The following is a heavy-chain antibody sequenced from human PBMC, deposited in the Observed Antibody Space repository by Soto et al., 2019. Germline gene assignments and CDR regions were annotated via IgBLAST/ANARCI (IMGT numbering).Heavy chain of an antibody. J-gene: IGHJ6*03. CDR2: ISGSGGST. V-gene: IGHV3-23*01. D-gene: IGHD3-3*01. Sequence: GGSLILSCAASGFTFSSYAMSWVRQAPGKGLEWVSAISGSGGSTYYADSVKGRFTISRDNSKNTLYLQMNSLRAEDTAVYYCAKRLYYDFWSGYPYYYYYYMDVWGKGTTVTVSS. CDR3: AKRLYYDFWSGYPYYYYYYMDV. CDR1: GFTFSSYA.